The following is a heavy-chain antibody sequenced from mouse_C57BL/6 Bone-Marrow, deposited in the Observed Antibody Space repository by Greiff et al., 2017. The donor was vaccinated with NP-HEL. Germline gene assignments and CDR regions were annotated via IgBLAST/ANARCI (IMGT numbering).Heavy chain of an antibody. J-gene: IGHJ2*01. V-gene: IGHV1-81*01. D-gene: IGHD1-1*01. CDR3: ARLFITAVEVTDY. CDR1: GYTFTSYG. Sequence: QVQLQQSGAELARPGASVKLSCKASGYTFTSYGISWAKQRTGQGLEWIGEIYPRSGNTYYNEKFKGKATLTADKSSSTAYMELRSLTSVASEVYFCARLFITAVEVTDYWGQGTTLTVSS. CDR2: IYPRSGNT.